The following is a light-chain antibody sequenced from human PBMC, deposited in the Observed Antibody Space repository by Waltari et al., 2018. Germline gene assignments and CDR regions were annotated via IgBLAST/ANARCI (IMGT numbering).Light chain of an antibody. CDR3: QAWDSSTDVV. Sequence: SYELTQPPSVSVSPGQTASITCSGDKLGDRYACWYQQKPGQSPVLVVYQDSGRPSGIPERFSGSKSGSTATLTISGTQAMDEADYYCQAWDSSTDVVFGGGTKLTVL. V-gene: IGLV3-1*01. CDR2: QDS. CDR1: KLGDRY. J-gene: IGLJ2*01.